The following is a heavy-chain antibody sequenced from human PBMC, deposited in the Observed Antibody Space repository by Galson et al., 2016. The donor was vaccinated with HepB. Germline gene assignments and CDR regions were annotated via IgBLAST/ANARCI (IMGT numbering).Heavy chain of an antibody. CDR2: ISLSGGFT. J-gene: IGHJ4*02. V-gene: IGHV3-21*01. D-gene: IGHD4-17*01. Sequence: SLRLSCATSGFVFHDYGMTWVRQAPGKGLEWVSSISLSGGFTYYSDAVKGRFTISRDSATTSHFLQMNHLRIEDTGVYFCARGVGDFESFDFWGQGTLVAVSS. CDR1: GFVFHDYG. CDR3: ARGVGDFESFDF.